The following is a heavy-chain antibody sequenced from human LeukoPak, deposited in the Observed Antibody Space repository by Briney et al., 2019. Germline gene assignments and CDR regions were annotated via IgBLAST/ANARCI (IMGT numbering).Heavy chain of an antibody. Sequence: GGSQRLSCAASGFTFSSYSMNWVRQAPGKGLEWVSSISSSSSYIYYADSVKGRFTISRDNAKNSLYLQMNSLRAEDTAVYYCARGPAAMGWFDPWGQGTLVTVSS. CDR1: GFTFSSYS. CDR3: ARGPAAMGWFDP. CDR2: ISSSSSYI. V-gene: IGHV3-21*01. D-gene: IGHD2-2*01. J-gene: IGHJ5*02.